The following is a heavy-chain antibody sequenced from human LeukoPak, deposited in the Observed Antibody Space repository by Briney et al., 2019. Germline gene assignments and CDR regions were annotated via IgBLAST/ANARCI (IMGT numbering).Heavy chain of an antibody. V-gene: IGHV4-59*01. Sequence: PSEILSLTCSVSGASTTSYYWNWIRQAPGKGLEWIGYIYSDGTTSYSPSLRSRVTISIDTSRNQFSLKLSSVTAADAAVYYCARDTRSYDTSGYYYFDYWGQGALVTVSS. J-gene: IGHJ4*02. CDR1: GASTTSYY. D-gene: IGHD3-22*01. CDR3: ARDTRSYDTSGYYYFDY. CDR2: IYSDGTT.